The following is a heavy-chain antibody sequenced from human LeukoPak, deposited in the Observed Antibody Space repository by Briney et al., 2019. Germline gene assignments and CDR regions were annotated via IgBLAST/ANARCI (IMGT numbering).Heavy chain of an antibody. V-gene: IGHV1-2*06. CDR3: ARVRYCSGGSCYRDAFDI. J-gene: IGHJ3*02. D-gene: IGHD2-15*01. CDR1: GGTFSSYA. CDR2: INPNSGDT. Sequence: GSSVTVSFKASGGTFSSYAISWVRQAPGQGLEWMGRINPNSGDTNYAQKFQGRVTMTRDTSISTAYMELSRLRSDDTAVYYCARVRYCSGGSCYRDAFDIWGQGTMVTGSS.